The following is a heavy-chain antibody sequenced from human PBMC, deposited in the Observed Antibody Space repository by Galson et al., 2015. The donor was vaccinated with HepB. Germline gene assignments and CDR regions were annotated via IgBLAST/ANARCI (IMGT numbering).Heavy chain of an antibody. CDR1: GGSISYYC. V-gene: IGHV4-59*01. CDR3: ARGLLDPYGDYNFRAFDI. J-gene: IGHJ3*02. D-gene: IGHD4-17*01. Sequence: SETLSLTCTVSGGSISYYCWNWIRQSPGKGLEWIGYISYSGSTNYNPSLKSRVTISLDTSMNQFSLKLRSVTAADTAVYYCARGLLDPYGDYNFRAFDIWGQGTVVTVSS. CDR2: ISYSGST.